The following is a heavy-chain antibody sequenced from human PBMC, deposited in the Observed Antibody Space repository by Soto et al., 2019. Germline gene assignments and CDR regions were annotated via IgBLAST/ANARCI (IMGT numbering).Heavy chain of an antibody. Sequence: PGESLKISCKGSGYSFTSYWIGCVRQMAGKGLEWMGIIYAGDSDTRYSPSFQGQVTISADKSISTAYLQWSSLKASDTAMYYCARLRGRDGYKYYFDYWVQGTLVTVSS. CDR2: IYAGDSDT. CDR3: ARLRGRDGYKYYFDY. J-gene: IGHJ4*02. D-gene: IGHD5-12*01. V-gene: IGHV5-51*01. CDR1: GYSFTSYW.